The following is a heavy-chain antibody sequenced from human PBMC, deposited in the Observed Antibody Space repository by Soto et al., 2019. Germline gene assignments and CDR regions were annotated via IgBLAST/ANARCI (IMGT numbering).Heavy chain of an antibody. CDR3: ARRIAVAGGYFDY. J-gene: IGHJ4*02. CDR2: MYYSGST. CDR1: GGSISSSTYY. Sequence: SETLSLTCTVSGGSISSSTYYWGWIRQPPGRGLEWIGSMYYSGSTFYNPSLKSRVTISVVDTSKNQFSLKVSSVTAADTAVYYCARRIAVAGGYFDYWSQGTLVTVS. V-gene: IGHV4-39*01. D-gene: IGHD6-19*01.